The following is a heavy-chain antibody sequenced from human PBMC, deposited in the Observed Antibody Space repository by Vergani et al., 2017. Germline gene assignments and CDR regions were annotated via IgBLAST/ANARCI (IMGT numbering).Heavy chain of an antibody. D-gene: IGHD6-19*01. CDR2: IDPSDSYT. Sequence: EVQLVQSGAEVKTPGESLRISCKGSGYSFTSYWISWVRQMPGKGLEWMGRIDPSDSYTNYSPSFQGHVTISADKSISTAYLQWSSLKASDTAMYYCARVPSSKDWFYYSSGWYYFDYWGQGTLVTVSS. CDR3: ARVPSSKDWFYYSSGWYYFDY. CDR1: GYSFTSYW. J-gene: IGHJ4*02. V-gene: IGHV5-10-1*01.